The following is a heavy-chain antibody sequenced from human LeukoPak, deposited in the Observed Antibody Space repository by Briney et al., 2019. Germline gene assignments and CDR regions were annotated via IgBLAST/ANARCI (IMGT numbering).Heavy chain of an antibody. CDR2: IYHSGST. V-gene: IGHV4-30-2*01. D-gene: IGHD6-6*01. Sequence: PSQTLSLTCTVSGGSISSGGYYWSWIRQPPGKGLEWIGYIYHSGSTYYNPSLKSRVTISVDRSKNQFSLKLSSVTAADMAVYYCARGRSSSSYFDYWGQGTLVTVSS. J-gene: IGHJ4*02. CDR3: ARGRSSSSYFDY. CDR1: GGSISSGGYY.